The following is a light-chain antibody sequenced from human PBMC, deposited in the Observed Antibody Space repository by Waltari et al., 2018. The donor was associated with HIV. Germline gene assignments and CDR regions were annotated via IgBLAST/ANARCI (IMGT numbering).Light chain of an antibody. CDR2: HAS. CDR1: QSIATY. CDR3: QQRAISPGT. Sequence: EIVLTKSPATLSLSPGERATLSCRASQSIATYLAWYQHKPGQPPRLLMSHASTRATGIPARFSGSGSGTDFTLTISSLEPEDFAIYYCQQRAISPGTFGHGTRLDIK. V-gene: IGKV3-11*01. J-gene: IGKJ5*01.